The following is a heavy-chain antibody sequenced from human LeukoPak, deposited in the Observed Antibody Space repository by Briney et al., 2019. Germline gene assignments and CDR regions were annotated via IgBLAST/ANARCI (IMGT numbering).Heavy chain of an antibody. D-gene: IGHD1-26*01. CDR2: IRSKAYGGTT. CDR1: GFTFGDYA. Sequence: GGSLRLSCTASGFTFGDYAMSWSRQAPGKGLEWVGFIRSKAYGGTTEYAASVKGRFTISRDDSKSIAYLQMNSLKTEDTAVYYCTRGVGGSYSPFDYWGQGTLVTVSS. CDR3: TRGVGGSYSPFDY. V-gene: IGHV3-49*03. J-gene: IGHJ4*02.